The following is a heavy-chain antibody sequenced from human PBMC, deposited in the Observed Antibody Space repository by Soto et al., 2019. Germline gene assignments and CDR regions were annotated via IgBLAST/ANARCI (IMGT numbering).Heavy chain of an antibody. J-gene: IGHJ6*02. CDR2: IYPGDSDT. CDR1: GYSFTSYW. CDR3: ARQGYSGYDPGTYYYYGMDV. D-gene: IGHD5-12*01. Sequence: GESLKISCKGSGYSFTSYWIGWVRQMPGKGLEWMGIIYPGDSDTRYSPSFQGQVTISADKSISTAYLQWSSLKASDTAMYYCARQGYSGYDPGTYYYYGMDVWGQGTTVTV. V-gene: IGHV5-51*01.